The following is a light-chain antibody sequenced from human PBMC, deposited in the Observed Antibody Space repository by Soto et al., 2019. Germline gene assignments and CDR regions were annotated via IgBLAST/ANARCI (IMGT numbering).Light chain of an antibody. J-gene: IGKJ5*01. CDR1: QSVSSRY. CDR2: GAS. V-gene: IGKV3D-15*01. Sequence: EIVLTQSPGTLSLSPGDRATLSCRASQSVSSRYLAWYQQKPGQAPRLLIYGASTRATGIPDRFSGDGSGTEFTLTISSLQSEDFAVYYCQQYKNWPLFGQGTRLEIK. CDR3: QQYKNWPL.